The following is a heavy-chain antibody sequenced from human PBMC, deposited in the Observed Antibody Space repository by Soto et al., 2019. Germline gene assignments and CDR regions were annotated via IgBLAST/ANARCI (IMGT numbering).Heavy chain of an antibody. D-gene: IGHD2-2*01. CDR1: GYLFFNYG. J-gene: IGHJ5*02. V-gene: IGHV1-18*01. CDR2: ISLYSDGT. CDR3: ERVAPGAEAWFGP. Sequence: RXSVKVAFNTTGYLFFNYGNGWVRQAPGQPLEWLGWISLYSDGTNYAQKFQGRVPMTTDTSTTTAYMELRSLRSDDTAVYYCERVAPGAEAWFGPWGQGTLVTVSS.